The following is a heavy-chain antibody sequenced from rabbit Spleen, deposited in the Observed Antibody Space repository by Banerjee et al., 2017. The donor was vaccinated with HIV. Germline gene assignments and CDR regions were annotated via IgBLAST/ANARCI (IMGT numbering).Heavy chain of an antibody. D-gene: IGHD6-1*01. Sequence: QEQLVESGGGLVQPEGSLILTCTASGFSFNGNHVMCWVRQAPGKGLEWIACINSNTGNTVYANWAKGRFSISKTSSTTVTLQMTSLTAADTATYFCASAYSDVYFNLWGPGTLVTVS. CDR1: GFSFNGNHV. J-gene: IGHJ4*01. CDR2: INSNTGNT. CDR3: ASAYSDVYFNL. V-gene: IGHV1S45*01.